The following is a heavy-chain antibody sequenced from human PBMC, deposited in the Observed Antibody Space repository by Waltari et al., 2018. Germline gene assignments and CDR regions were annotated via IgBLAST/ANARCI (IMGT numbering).Heavy chain of an antibody. Sequence: QLQLQESGSGLVKPSQTLSLTCAVSGGSISSGGYSWSWIRQPPGKGLEWIGYIYHSGVTYYNPSLKSRVTISVDRSKNQFSLKLSSVTAADTAVYYCARESGYCSSTSCYPDAFDIWGQGTMVTVSS. V-gene: IGHV4-30-2*01. CDR3: ARESGYCSSTSCYPDAFDI. D-gene: IGHD2-2*01. CDR2: IYHSGVT. CDR1: GGSISSGGYS. J-gene: IGHJ3*02.